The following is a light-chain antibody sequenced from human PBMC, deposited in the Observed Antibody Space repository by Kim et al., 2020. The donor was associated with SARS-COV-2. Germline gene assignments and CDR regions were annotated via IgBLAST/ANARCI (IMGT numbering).Light chain of an antibody. CDR1: SSDVGNY. V-gene: IGLV2-11*01. J-gene: IGLJ2*01. CDR3: CSFAGSYTFEV. Sequence: PGQSVTISFTGTSSDVGNYFSWYQQHPGKAPKLLIYDVSGRPSGVPVRFSGSKSDNTASLTISGLQAEDEADYDCCSFAGSYTFEVFGGGTQLTVL. CDR2: DVS.